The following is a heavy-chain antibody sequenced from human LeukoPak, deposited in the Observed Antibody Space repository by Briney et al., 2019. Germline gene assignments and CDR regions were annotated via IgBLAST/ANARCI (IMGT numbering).Heavy chain of an antibody. D-gene: IGHD2-8*01. J-gene: IGHJ3*02. Sequence: ASVEVSCKVSGYTLTELSMHWVRQAPGKGLEWMGGFDPEDGETIYAQKFQGRVTMTEDTSTDTAYMELSSLRSEDTAVYYCATADQLLGYCTNGVCYRDAFDIWGQGTMVTVSS. CDR3: ATADQLLGYCTNGVCYRDAFDI. V-gene: IGHV1-24*01. CDR1: GYTLTELS. CDR2: FDPEDGET.